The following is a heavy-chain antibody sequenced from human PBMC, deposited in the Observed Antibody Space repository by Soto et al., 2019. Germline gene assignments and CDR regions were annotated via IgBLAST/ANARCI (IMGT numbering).Heavy chain of an antibody. Sequence: GGSLRLSCAASGFTFSSYGMHWVRQAPGKGLEWVAVISYDGSNKYYADSVKGRFTISRDNSKNTLYLQMNSLRAEDTAVYYCATGKDIVVVPAAIVRDYYYGMDVWGQGTTVTVSS. CDR3: ATGKDIVVVPAAIVRDYYYGMDV. D-gene: IGHD2-2*01. V-gene: IGHV3-30*03. J-gene: IGHJ6*02. CDR1: GFTFSSYG. CDR2: ISYDGSNK.